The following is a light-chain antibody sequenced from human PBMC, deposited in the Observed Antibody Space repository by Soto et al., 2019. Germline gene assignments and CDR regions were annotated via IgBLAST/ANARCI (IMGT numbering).Light chain of an antibody. CDR3: QQYNSWPLT. V-gene: IGKV3D-15*01. Sequence: EIVMTQSPATLSVSPGERITLSCRASQNIRSNLAWYQQQPGQTPRLLIYGASTRATDIPARFSCSGSGTEFTLTVSSLQCEDFAVYYCQQYNSWPLTFSGGTKMEIK. CDR2: GAS. J-gene: IGKJ4*01. CDR1: QNIRSN.